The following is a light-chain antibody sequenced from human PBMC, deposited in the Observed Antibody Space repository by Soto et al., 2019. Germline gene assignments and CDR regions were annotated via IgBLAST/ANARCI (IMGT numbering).Light chain of an antibody. V-gene: IGKV4-1*01. CDR3: HQYNNWPPWT. CDR2: WAS. Sequence: DIVMTQSPDSLAVSLGERATINCKSSQSVLYSSNHQNYLAWYQQKPGQPPQLLIYWASTRESGVPDRFSGSGSGTDFTLTISSLQSEDFAVYYCHQYNNWPPWTFGQGTKVDIK. J-gene: IGKJ1*01. CDR1: QSVLYSSNHQNY.